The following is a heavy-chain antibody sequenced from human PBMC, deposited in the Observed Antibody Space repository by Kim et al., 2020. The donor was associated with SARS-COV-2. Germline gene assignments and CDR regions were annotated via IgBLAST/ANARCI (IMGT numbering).Heavy chain of an antibody. J-gene: IGHJ4*02. V-gene: IGHV3-33*06. CDR1: GFTFSSYG. Sequence: GGSLRLSCAASGFTFSSYGMHWVRQAPGKGLEWVAVIWYDGSNKYYADSVKGRFTISRDNSKNTLYLQMNSLRAEDTAVYYCAKSALTTVVTPWYFDYWGQGTLVTVSS. CDR3: AKSALTTVVTPWYFDY. CDR2: IWYDGSNK. D-gene: IGHD4-17*01.